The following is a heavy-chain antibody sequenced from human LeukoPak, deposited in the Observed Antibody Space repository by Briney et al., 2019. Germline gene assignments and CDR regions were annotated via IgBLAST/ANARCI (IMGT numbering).Heavy chain of an antibody. V-gene: IGHV1-24*01. CDR2: FDLVHGDT. J-gene: IGHJ4*02. CDR3: TAGRAYSLLDF. Sequence: GASVKVSCKVSGYRFTELSRHWVRQAPGKRLEWLGGFDLVHGDTIYAQKFQGRVTMTEDTSTDTSYMELSSLGSEDTAVYFCTAGRAYSLLDFWGQGTLVIVSS. D-gene: IGHD5-18*01. CDR1: GYRFTELS.